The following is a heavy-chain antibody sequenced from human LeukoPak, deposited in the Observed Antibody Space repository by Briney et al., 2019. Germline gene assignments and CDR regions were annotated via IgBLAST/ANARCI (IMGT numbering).Heavy chain of an antibody. Sequence: SETLSLTCTVSGYSISSGYYWGWIRQPPGKGLEWIGSIYHSGSTYYNPSLKSRVTISVDTSKNQFSLRLSSVTAADTAVYYCARGYHDSSGYYYPDYFDYWGQGTLVTVSS. V-gene: IGHV4-38-2*02. J-gene: IGHJ4*02. D-gene: IGHD3-22*01. CDR2: IYHSGST. CDR3: ARGYHDSSGYYYPDYFDY. CDR1: GYSISSGYY.